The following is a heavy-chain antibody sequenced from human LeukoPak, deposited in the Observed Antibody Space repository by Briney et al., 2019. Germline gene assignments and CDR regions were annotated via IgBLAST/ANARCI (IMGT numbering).Heavy chain of an antibody. D-gene: IGHD2-15*01. Sequence: ASVKVSCKASGGTFSSYGISWVRQAPGQGLEWMGWISTYNGNTNYAQKLQGRVTMTTDTSTSTAYMELRSLTSDDTAVYYCARCSGGSCPFDCWGQGTLVTVSS. J-gene: IGHJ4*02. CDR3: ARCSGGSCPFDC. CDR2: ISTYNGNT. V-gene: IGHV1-18*01. CDR1: GGTFSSYG.